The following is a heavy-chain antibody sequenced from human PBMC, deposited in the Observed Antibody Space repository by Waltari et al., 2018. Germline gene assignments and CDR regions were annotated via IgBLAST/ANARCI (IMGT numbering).Heavy chain of an antibody. J-gene: IGHJ4*02. CDR2: IIPILGIA. Sequence: QVQLVQSGAEVKKPGSSVKVSCKASGGTFSSYTISWVRQAPGQGLEWMGRIIPILGIANYAQKFQGRVTITADKSTSTAYMELSSLRSEDTAVYYCARARGGGGSCLGSWGQGTLVTVSS. V-gene: IGHV1-69*02. CDR3: ARARGGGGSCLGS. D-gene: IGHD2-15*01. CDR1: GGTFSSYT.